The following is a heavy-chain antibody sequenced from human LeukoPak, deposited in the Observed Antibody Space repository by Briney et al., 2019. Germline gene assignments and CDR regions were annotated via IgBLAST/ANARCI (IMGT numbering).Heavy chain of an antibody. CDR3: ATRAVAAPY. J-gene: IGHJ4*02. D-gene: IGHD6-19*01. CDR1: GFTFRDYY. V-gene: IGHV3-11*04. Sequence: PGGSLRLSCAASGFTFRDYYMSWIRQAPGKGLDWVSDISSSGSTIYYADSAKGRFTISRDNAKNSLYLQMNSLRVEDTAVYYCATRAVAAPYWGQGTLVTVSS. CDR2: ISSSGSTI.